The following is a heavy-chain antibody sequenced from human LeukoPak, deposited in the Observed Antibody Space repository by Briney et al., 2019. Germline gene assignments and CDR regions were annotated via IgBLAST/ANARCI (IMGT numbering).Heavy chain of an antibody. Sequence: GGSLRLSCGASRFTFPSHGMHWVRQAPGKGLEWVSAISCSGGSTYYADSVKGRFTISRDNSKNTLYLQMNSRRAEDTAVYYCANLRFLEWLLTPLEFDYWGQGTLVTVSS. CDR3: ANLRFLEWLLTPLEFDY. V-gene: IGHV3-23*01. D-gene: IGHD3-3*01. CDR1: RFTFPSHG. J-gene: IGHJ4*02. CDR2: ISCSGGST.